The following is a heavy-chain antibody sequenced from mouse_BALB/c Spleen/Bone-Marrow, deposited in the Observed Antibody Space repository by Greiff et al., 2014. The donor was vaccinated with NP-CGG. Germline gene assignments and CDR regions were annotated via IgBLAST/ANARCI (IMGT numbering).Heavy chain of an antibody. CDR1: RYTFPSYD. CDR3: ARGIYDGYYPHGMDY. D-gene: IGHD2-3*01. Sequence: QVQLKESGPELGEAGALWKIFRQASRYTFPSYDTKLGEGRPGQGLGGIGWIYPGDGSTKYNEKFKGKATLTADKSSSTAYMKFSSLTSENSAVYFCARGIYDGYYPHGMDYWGQGTSVTVPS. CDR2: IYPGDGST. V-gene: IGHV1S56*01. J-gene: IGHJ4*01.